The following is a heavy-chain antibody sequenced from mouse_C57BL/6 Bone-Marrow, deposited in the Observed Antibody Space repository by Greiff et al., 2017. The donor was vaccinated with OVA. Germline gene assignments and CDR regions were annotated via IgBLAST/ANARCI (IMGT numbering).Heavy chain of an antibody. Sequence: EVKLVESGGGLVQPGGSLKLSCAASGFTFSDYYMYWVRQTPEKRLEWVAYISNGGGSTYYPDTVKGRFTISRDNAKNTLYLQMSRLKSEDTAMYYCARQGHYYGSNYAMDYWGQGTSVTVSS. V-gene: IGHV5-12*01. J-gene: IGHJ4*01. CDR2: ISNGGGST. CDR3: ARQGHYYGSNYAMDY. D-gene: IGHD1-1*01. CDR1: GFTFSDYY.